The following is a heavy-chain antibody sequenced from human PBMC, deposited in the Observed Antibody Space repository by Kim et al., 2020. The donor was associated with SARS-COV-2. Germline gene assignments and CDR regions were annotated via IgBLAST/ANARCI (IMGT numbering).Heavy chain of an antibody. D-gene: IGHD3-3*01. V-gene: IGHV5-51*01. J-gene: IGHJ3*02. CDR2: IYPGDSDT. CDR1: GYRFTSYW. Sequence: GESLKISCKGSGYRFTSYWIGWVRQMPGKGLEWMGIIYPGDSDTRYSPSFQGQVNISADKSISTAYLQWSSLKASDTAMYYCASAPRRDGYNFCNDAFDIWGQGTMVTVSS. CDR3: ASAPRRDGYNFCNDAFDI.